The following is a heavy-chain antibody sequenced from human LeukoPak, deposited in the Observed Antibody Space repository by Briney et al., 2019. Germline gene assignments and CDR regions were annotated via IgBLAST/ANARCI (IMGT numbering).Heavy chain of an antibody. D-gene: IGHD3-16*01. Sequence: GGSLRLSCAASGFTFSDYYMSWIRQAPGKGLEWLSYISNSGSTTYYADSVKGRFTISRDKAKNSLYLQMNSLRAEDTAVYYCARDSLRAYDYVWGSYRHIHDYWGQGTLVTVSS. CDR1: GFTFSDYY. CDR2: ISNSGSTT. V-gene: IGHV3-11*01. J-gene: IGHJ4*02. CDR3: ARDSLRAYDYVWGSYRHIHDY.